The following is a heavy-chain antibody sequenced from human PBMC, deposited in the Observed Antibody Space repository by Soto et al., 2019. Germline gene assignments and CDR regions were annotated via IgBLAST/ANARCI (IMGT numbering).Heavy chain of an antibody. CDR3: ARGTRNPIVVVPAATPAASAFDI. Sequence: ASVKVSCKASGYTFTSYYMHWVRQAPGQGLEWMGIINPSGGSTSYAQKFQGRVTMTRDTSTSTVYMELSSLRSEDTAVYYCARGTRNPIVVVPAATPAASAFDIWGQGTMVTVSS. V-gene: IGHV1-46*03. CDR2: INPSGGST. D-gene: IGHD2-2*01. J-gene: IGHJ3*02. CDR1: GYTFTSYY.